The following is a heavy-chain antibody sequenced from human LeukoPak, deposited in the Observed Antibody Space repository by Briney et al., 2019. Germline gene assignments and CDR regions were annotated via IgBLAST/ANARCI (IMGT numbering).Heavy chain of an antibody. CDR1: GYTFTSYD. Sequence: ASVKVSCKASGYTFTSYDINWVRQATGQGLEWMGWMNPNSGNTGYAQKFQGRVTMTRNTSISTAYMELSSLRSEDTAVYYCARGPELPPYQLVRVLVGATSWFDPWGQGTLVTVSS. V-gene: IGHV1-8*01. CDR3: ARGPELPPYQLVRVLVGATSWFDP. CDR2: MNPNSGNT. J-gene: IGHJ5*02. D-gene: IGHD1-26*01.